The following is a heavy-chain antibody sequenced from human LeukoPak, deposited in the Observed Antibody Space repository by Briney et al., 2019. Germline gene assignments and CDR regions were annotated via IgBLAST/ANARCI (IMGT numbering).Heavy chain of an antibody. CDR2: INPNSGGT. J-gene: IGHJ4*02. Sequence: ASVKVSCKASGYTFTGYCMHWVRQAPGQGLEWMGWINPNSGGTNYAQKFQGRVTMTRDTSISTAYMELSRLRSDDTAVYYCARDDTIFGAGLFDYWGQGTLVTVSS. CDR1: GYTFTGYC. D-gene: IGHD3-3*01. CDR3: ARDDTIFGAGLFDY. V-gene: IGHV1-2*02.